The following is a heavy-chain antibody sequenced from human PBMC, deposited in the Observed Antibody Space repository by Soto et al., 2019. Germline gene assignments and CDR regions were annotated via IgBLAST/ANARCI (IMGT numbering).Heavy chain of an antibody. Sequence: SETLSVTCTVSGGSISSSSYYWGWIRQPPGKGLEWIGSIYYSGSAYYNPSLKSRVTISVDTSKNQFSLKLSSVTAADTAVYYCARHFSGGDLYYDFWSGYYYYFDYWGQGTLVTVSS. CDR1: GGSISSSSYY. V-gene: IGHV4-39*01. D-gene: IGHD3-3*01. CDR2: IYYSGSA. J-gene: IGHJ4*02. CDR3: ARHFSGGDLYYDFWSGYYYYFDY.